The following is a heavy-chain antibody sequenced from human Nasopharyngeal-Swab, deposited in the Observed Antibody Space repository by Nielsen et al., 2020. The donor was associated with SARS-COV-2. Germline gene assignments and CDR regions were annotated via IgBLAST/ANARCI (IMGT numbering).Heavy chain of an antibody. V-gene: IGHV3-23*01. D-gene: IGHD2-15*01. CDR1: GFTFSSYA. J-gene: IGHJ3*02. CDR3: ASVVAATVAFDI. CDR2: ISVSGGRI. Sequence: GGSLRLSCAASGFTFSSYAMSWVRQAPGKGLEWVSAISVSGGRIYYADSVKGRFTISRDNSKNTLYLQMNSLRAEDTAVYYCASVVAATVAFDIWGQGTMVTVSS.